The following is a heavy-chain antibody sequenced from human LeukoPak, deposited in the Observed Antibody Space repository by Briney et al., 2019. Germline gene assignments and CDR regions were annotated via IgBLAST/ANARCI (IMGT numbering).Heavy chain of an antibody. CDR2: IRSKAYGGTT. CDR3: TRVTVYASFDY. Sequence: GGSLRLSCTASGFTFGDYAMSWVRQAPGKGLEWVGFIRSKAYGGTTEYAASVKGRFTISRDDSKSIAYLQMNSLKTEDTAVYYCTRVTVYASFDYWGQGTLVTVSS. D-gene: IGHD2-8*01. V-gene: IGHV3-49*04. J-gene: IGHJ4*02. CDR1: GFTFGDYA.